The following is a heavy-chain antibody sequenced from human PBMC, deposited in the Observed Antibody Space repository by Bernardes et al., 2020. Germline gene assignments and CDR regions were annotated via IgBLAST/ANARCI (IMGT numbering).Heavy chain of an antibody. D-gene: IGHD5-12*01. CDR2: IYHSGST. CDR1: GGSISSSNW. V-gene: IGHV4-4*02. CDR3: ARVGYSGSSYGMDV. J-gene: IGHJ6*02. Sequence: SETLSLTCAVSGGSISSSNWWSWVRQPPGKGLEWIGEIYHSGSTNYNPSLKSRVTISVDKSKNQFSLKLSSVTAADTAVYYCARVGYSGSSYGMDVWGQGTTVTVSS.